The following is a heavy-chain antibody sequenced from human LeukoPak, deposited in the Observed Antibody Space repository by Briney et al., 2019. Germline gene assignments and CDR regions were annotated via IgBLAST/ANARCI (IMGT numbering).Heavy chain of an antibody. CDR3: ARDLDSSYYYYGMDV. V-gene: IGHV3-33*08. CDR2: TWYDGSNK. Sequence: PGGSLRLSCAASGFTFSSYGMHWARQAPGKGLEWVAVTWYDGSNKYYADSVKGRFTISRDNSKNTLYLQMNSLRAEDTAVYYCARDLDSSYYYYGMDVWGQGTTVTVSS. D-gene: IGHD3-9*01. CDR1: GFTFSSYG. J-gene: IGHJ6*02.